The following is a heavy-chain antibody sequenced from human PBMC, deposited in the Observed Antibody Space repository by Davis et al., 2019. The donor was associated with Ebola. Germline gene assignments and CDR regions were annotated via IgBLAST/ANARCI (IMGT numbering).Heavy chain of an antibody. CDR3: ARRSRDGYNRHFDY. Sequence: GESLKISCQGSGYNFATYWIGWVRQMPGKGLEWMGIIFPGDSDTRYSPSFQGQVTISADKSIRTAYLQWSSLKASDTAMYYCARRSRDGYNRHFDYWGQGTLVTVSS. CDR2: IFPGDSDT. J-gene: IGHJ4*02. D-gene: IGHD5-24*01. CDR1: GYNFATYW. V-gene: IGHV5-51*01.